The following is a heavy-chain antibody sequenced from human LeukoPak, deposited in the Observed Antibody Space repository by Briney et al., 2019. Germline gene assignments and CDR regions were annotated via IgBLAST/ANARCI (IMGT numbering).Heavy chain of an antibody. D-gene: IGHD3-9*01. CDR2: IYYSGST. J-gene: IGHJ4*02. Sequence: SESLSLACTVSGGSISSYYWSWIRQPPGKGLEWIGYIYYSGSTNYNPSLKSRVTISVDTSKNQFSLKLSSVTAADTAVYYCARGGGRYFDWLLPLFDYWGQGTLVTVSS. V-gene: IGHV4-59*01. CDR3: ARGGGRYFDWLLPLFDY. CDR1: GGSISSYY.